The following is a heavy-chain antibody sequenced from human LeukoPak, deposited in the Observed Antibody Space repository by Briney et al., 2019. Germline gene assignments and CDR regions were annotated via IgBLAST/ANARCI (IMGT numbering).Heavy chain of an antibody. CDR2: IPYSGSI. Sequence: SETLSLTCTVSGGSVSSYYWNWIRQPPGKGLEWIGYIPYSGSINYNPSLKSRVTISVDTSKNQISLKLNSVTAADTAVYYCARWDSGSYFLDYWGQGTLVTVSS. J-gene: IGHJ4*02. CDR3: ARWDSGSYFLDY. D-gene: IGHD1-26*01. CDR1: GGSVSSYY. V-gene: IGHV4-59*02.